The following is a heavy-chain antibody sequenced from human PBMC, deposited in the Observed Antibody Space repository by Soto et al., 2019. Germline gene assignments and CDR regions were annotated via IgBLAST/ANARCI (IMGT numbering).Heavy chain of an antibody. CDR2: IWYDGSEK. CDR3: ARGGRATGGSCYT. D-gene: IGHD2-15*01. Sequence: GGSLRLSCAASGFTFSEYGMHWVRQAPGKGLEWVAPIWYDGSEKNYADSVKGRFTIARDNSKNTLYLQMNSLTADDTAVYFCARGGRATGGSCYTWGQGTLVTVSS. J-gene: IGHJ5*02. CDR1: GFTFSEYG. V-gene: IGHV3-33*01.